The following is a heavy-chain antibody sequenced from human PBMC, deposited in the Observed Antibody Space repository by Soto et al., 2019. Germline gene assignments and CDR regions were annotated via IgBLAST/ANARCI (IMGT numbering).Heavy chain of an antibody. CDR2: VNPNSGDV. D-gene: IGHD3-16*01. J-gene: IGHJ6*02. CDR1: GYTFTNYD. Sequence: QVQLVQSGAEVKKPGASVKVSGKASGYTFTNYDINWVRQATGHGLEGMGWVNPNSGDVGYAQKFQGRVTMTRNTPIPPAYKVLGRLRSEDTAVYYWARVRVSVTFLGATRHYYYGMDVWGQGTTVTVSS. V-gene: IGHV1-8*01. CDR3: ARVRVSVTFLGATRHYYYGMDV.